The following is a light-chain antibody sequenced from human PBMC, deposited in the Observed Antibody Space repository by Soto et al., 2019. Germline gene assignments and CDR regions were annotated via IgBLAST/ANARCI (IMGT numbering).Light chain of an antibody. CDR3: QQYHSDPIT. J-gene: IGKJ5*01. V-gene: IGKV4-1*01. Sequence: DFVMTQSPDSLAVSLGEKATINCKSSQSILHSPNNKNFLAWYQKKPGQSPKLLIYWASTRKSGVPDRFSGSGSGTDFNLTISRLQTEDVAVYECQQYHSDPITFSQGTRLEIK. CDR2: WAS. CDR1: QSILHSPNNKNF.